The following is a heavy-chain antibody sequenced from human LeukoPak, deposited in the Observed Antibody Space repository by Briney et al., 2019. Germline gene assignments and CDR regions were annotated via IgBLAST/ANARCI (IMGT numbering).Heavy chain of an antibody. D-gene: IGHD3-10*01. Sequence: SVKVSCKASGGTFSSYAISWVRQAPGQGLEWMGGIIPIFGTANYAQKFQGRVTITADESTSTAYMELSSLRSEDTAVYYCAGGFGESYYYYYGMDVWGQGTTVTVSS. J-gene: IGHJ6*02. CDR3: AGGFGESYYYYYGMDV. CDR2: IIPIFGTA. CDR1: GGTFSSYA. V-gene: IGHV1-69*01.